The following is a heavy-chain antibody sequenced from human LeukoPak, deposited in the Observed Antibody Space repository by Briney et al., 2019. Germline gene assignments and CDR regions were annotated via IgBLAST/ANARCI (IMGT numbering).Heavy chain of an antibody. D-gene: IGHD3-22*01. Sequence: GASVKVSCKASGYTFTSYGISWVRQAPGQGLEWMGWISAYNGNTNYAQKLQGRVTMTTDTSTSTAYMELRSLRSDDTAVYYCARDNAEYYYDSSGYLAFPPDYWGQGTLVTVSS. V-gene: IGHV1-18*01. CDR1: GYTFTSYG. CDR3: ARDNAEYYYDSSGYLAFPPDY. CDR2: ISAYNGNT. J-gene: IGHJ4*02.